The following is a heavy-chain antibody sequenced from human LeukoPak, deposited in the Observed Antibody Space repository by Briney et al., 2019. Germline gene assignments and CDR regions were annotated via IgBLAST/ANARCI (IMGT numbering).Heavy chain of an antibody. V-gene: IGHV4-39*01. Sequence: SETLSLTCTVSGVSISTSTHYWAWIRQPPGKGLEWIASMFYGGSTYYYASLRSRVSLSVDTSRNQFSLKLSSVTASDTAIFYCVRQGGWGGAASLIDFWGQGTLVTVSS. J-gene: IGHJ4*02. CDR1: GVSISTSTHY. CDR3: VRQGGWGGAASLIDF. D-gene: IGHD2-15*01. CDR2: MFYGGST.